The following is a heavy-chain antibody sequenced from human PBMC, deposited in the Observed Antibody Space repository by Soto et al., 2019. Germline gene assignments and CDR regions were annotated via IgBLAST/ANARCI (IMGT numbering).Heavy chain of an antibody. CDR3: ARGRGGLGPYYFDY. D-gene: IGHD3-10*01. Sequence: TSETLSLTGAVSGYSISSGYYWGWIRQPPGKGLEWIGSIYHSGSTYYNPSLKSRVTISVDTSKNQFSLKLSSVTAADTAVYYCARGRGGLGPYYFDYWGQGTLVTVSS. V-gene: IGHV4-38-2*01. CDR1: GYSISSGYY. J-gene: IGHJ4*02. CDR2: IYHSGST.